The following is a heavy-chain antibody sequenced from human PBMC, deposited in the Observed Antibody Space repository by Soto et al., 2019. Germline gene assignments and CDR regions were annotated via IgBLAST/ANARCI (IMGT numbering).Heavy chain of an antibody. J-gene: IGHJ4*02. CDR2: IIAGNGNT. CDR3: ARAVAVAAYFDY. D-gene: IGHD6-19*01. Sequence: QVQLVQSGAEEKKPGASVKVSCKASGYTFTGYAMHWVRQAPGQRLEWMGWIIAGNGNTKYSQKFQGRVTITRDTSASTAYMELSSLRSEDTAVYYWARAVAVAAYFDYWGQGTLVTGSS. V-gene: IGHV1-3*05. CDR1: GYTFTGYA.